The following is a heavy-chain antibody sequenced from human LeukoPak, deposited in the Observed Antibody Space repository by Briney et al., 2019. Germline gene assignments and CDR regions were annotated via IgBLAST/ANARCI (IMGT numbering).Heavy chain of an antibody. D-gene: IGHD3-22*01. Sequence: PGGSLRLSCAASGFTFSSYEMNWVRQAPGKGLEWVSYISSSGSTIYYADSVKGRFTISRDNSKNTLYLQMNSLRAEDTAIYYCAKVADYSESSGYYYRRIGVFDYWGQGTLVTVSS. CDR2: ISSSGSTI. CDR3: AKVADYSESSGYYYRRIGVFDY. V-gene: IGHV3-48*03. J-gene: IGHJ4*02. CDR1: GFTFSSYE.